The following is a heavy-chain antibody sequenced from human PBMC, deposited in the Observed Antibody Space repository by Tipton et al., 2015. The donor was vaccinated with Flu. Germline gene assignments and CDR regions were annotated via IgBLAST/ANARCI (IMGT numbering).Heavy chain of an antibody. CDR1: GFSISTTGVN. J-gene: IGHJ4*02. D-gene: IGHD6-19*01. CDR2: IYWDDDK. Sequence: LVKPTQTLTLTCSFSGFSISTTGVNVDWLRQPPGKALEWLALIYWDDDKRYNPSLGGRLTITKDTSENQVVLRMTKMDPRDTATYYCAYRRGAVAGTGFLHWGQGAPVTVSS. V-gene: IGHV2-5*02. CDR3: AYRRGAVAGTGFLH.